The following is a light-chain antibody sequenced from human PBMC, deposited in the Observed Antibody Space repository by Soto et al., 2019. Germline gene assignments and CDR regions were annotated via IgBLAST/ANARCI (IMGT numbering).Light chain of an antibody. J-gene: IGKJ4*01. CDR1: QSVSSY. V-gene: IGKV3-11*01. CDR3: QQRSSWPLT. Sequence: EIVLTQSPATLSLSPGERATLSCRASQSVSSYLAWYQQKPGQAPRLLIYDASNRATGIPARFSGSGSGTDFPLTISGLEPEDFAVYYCQQRSSWPLTFGGGTKVELK. CDR2: DAS.